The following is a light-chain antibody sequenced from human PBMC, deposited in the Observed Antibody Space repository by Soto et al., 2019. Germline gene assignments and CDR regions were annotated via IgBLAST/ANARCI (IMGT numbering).Light chain of an antibody. CDR1: SSDVGGYNY. J-gene: IGLJ1*01. Sequence: QSVLTQPASVSGSPGQSITISCTGTSSDVGGYNYVSWYQQQSGKAPKLMIHEVSNRPSGVSNRFSGSKSGNTASLTISGLQAEDEADYYCSSYPSSRAYVFGIGTKATVL. V-gene: IGLV2-14*01. CDR3: SSYPSSRAYV. CDR2: EVS.